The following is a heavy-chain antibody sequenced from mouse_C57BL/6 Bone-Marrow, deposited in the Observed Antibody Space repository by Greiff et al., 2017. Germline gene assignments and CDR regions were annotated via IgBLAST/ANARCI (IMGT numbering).Heavy chain of an antibody. D-gene: IGHD1-1*01. CDR3: ARVYYGLFDY. J-gene: IGHJ2*01. CDR1: GYTFTNYW. V-gene: IGHV1-63*01. CDR2: IYPGGGYT. Sequence: VKLVESGAELVRPGTSVKMSCKASGYTFTNYWIGWAKQRPGHGLEWIGDIYPGGGYTNYNEKFKGKATLTADKSSSTAYMQFSSLTSEDSAIYCCARVYYGLFDYWGQGTTLTVSS.